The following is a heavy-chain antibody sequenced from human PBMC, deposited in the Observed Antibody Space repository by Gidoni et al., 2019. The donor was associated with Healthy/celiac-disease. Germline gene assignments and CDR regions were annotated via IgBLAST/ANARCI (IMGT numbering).Heavy chain of an antibody. J-gene: IGHJ3*02. V-gene: IGHV3-21*01. Sequence: EVQLVESGGGLVKPGGSLRLSCAASGLTFSSYSMNWVRQAPGKGLEWVSSISSSSSYIYYADSVKGRFTISRDNAKNSLYLQMNSLRAEDTAVYYCAREMSAARAFDIWGQGTMVTVSS. CDR2: ISSSSSYI. CDR3: AREMSAARAFDI. CDR1: GLTFSSYS. D-gene: IGHD6-6*01.